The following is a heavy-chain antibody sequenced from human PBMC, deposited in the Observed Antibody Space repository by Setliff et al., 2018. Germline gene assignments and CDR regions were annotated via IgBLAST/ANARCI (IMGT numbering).Heavy chain of an antibody. Sequence: SETLSPTCPVSGASTSRYFWNWIRQPPGKGLEWIGSVYHGGTTNYKPSLKRRVTISEDRSKNQVSLTLTSVPAADTAVYYCARGPTIVDCFFDLWGRGTLVTVSS. D-gene: IGHD3-22*01. CDR1: GASTSRYF. CDR2: VYHGGTT. J-gene: IGHJ2*01. CDR3: ARGPTIVDCFFDL. V-gene: IGHV4-59*13.